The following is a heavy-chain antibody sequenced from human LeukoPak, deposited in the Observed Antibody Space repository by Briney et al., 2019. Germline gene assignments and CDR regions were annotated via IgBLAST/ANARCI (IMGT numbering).Heavy chain of an antibody. V-gene: IGHV3-23*01. J-gene: IGHJ6*04. CDR1: EFIFSGYV. Sequence: GGSLRVSCAASEFIFSGYVMSWVRQAPGKGLEWVSAISGSGADTYYADFVKGRFTISRDNFKNTLYLPMNSLRVEDTAVYYCAKRRGFYNGMDVWGTGTTVTVSS. CDR2: ISGSGADT. CDR3: AKRRGFYNGMDV.